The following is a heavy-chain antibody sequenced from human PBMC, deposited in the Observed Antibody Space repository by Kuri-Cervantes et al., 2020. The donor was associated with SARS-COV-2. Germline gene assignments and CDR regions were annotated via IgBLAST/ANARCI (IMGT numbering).Heavy chain of an antibody. CDR1: GFTFSSYS. CDR3: ASMGGADI. D-gene: IGHD3-10*01. J-gene: IGHJ3*02. CDR2: IYYSGST. V-gene: IGHV4-39*07. Sequence: ESLKISCAASGFTFSSYSMNWIRQPPGKGLEWIGSIYYSGSTYYNPSLKSRVTVSVDTSKNQFSLKLSSVTAADTAVYYCASMGGADIWGQGTMVTVSS.